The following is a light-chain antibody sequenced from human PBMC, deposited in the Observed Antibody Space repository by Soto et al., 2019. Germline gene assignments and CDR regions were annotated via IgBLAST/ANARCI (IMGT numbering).Light chain of an antibody. V-gene: IGLV1-40*01. Sequence: QSVLTQPPSVSGAPGQGVTISCTGSSSNIGAGYDVHWYQHLPGTAPKLLIYENTDRPSGVPERFSGSRSGTSASLAITGLQADDEADYYCQSYDSGLSGVVFGGGTKVTVL. CDR3: QSYDSGLSGVV. CDR1: SSNIGAGYD. CDR2: ENT. J-gene: IGLJ2*01.